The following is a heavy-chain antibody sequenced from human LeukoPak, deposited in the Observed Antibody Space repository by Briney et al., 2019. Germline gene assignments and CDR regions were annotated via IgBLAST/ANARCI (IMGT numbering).Heavy chain of an antibody. CDR2: ISSSSSYI. Sequence: GGSLRLSCAASGFTFSSYSMNWVRQPPGKGLEWVSSISSSSSYIYYADSVKGRFTISRDNAKNSLYLQMNSLRAEDTAVYYCTTDIAPLSPSVLGGEYFDYWGQGTLVTVSS. J-gene: IGHJ4*02. D-gene: IGHD3-16*01. V-gene: IGHV3-21*01. CDR1: GFTFSSYS. CDR3: TTDIAPLSPSVLGGEYFDY.